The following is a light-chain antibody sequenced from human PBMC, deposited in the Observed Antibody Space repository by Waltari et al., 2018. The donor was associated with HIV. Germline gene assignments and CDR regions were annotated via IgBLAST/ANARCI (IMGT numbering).Light chain of an antibody. J-gene: IGLJ3*02. V-gene: IGLV2-11*01. CDR1: SSDVGGYNY. Sequence: QSALTQPRSVSGSPGQSVTLSCTGTSSDVGGYNYVSWYQQHPGKAPKLMIYDVSKRPSGVPDRFSGSKSGNTASLTISGLQAEDEADYYCCSYAGSYTPWVFGGGTKLTVL. CDR2: DVS. CDR3: CSYAGSYTPWV.